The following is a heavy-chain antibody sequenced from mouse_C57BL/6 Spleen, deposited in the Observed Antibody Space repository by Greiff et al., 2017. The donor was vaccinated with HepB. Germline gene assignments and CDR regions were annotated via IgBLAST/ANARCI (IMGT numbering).Heavy chain of an antibody. CDR2: IDPENGDT. CDR3: TSITTVEAPWFAY. Sequence: VQLQQSGAELVRPGASVKLSCTASGFNIKDDYMHWVKQRPEQGLEWIGWIDPENGDTEYASKFQGKATITADTSSNTAYLQLSSLTSEDTAVYYCTSITTVEAPWFAYWGQGTLVTVSA. D-gene: IGHD1-1*01. CDR1: GFNIKDDY. J-gene: IGHJ3*01. V-gene: IGHV14-4*01.